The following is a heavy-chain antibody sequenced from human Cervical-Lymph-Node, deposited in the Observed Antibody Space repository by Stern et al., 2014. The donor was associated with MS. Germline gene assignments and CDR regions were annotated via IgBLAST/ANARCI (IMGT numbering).Heavy chain of an antibody. CDR1: GFTFSSYS. Sequence: EVQLVQSGGGLVKPGGSLRLSCAASGFTFSSYSMSWVRQAPGKGLEWVSSISSSSSYIYYEYSVKGRFTISRDNAKNSLYLQMNSLRAEDTAVYYCARVWFGELGSWFDPWGQGTLVTVSS. D-gene: IGHD3-10*01. J-gene: IGHJ5*02. CDR3: ARVWFGELGSWFDP. CDR2: ISSSSSYI. V-gene: IGHV3-21*01.